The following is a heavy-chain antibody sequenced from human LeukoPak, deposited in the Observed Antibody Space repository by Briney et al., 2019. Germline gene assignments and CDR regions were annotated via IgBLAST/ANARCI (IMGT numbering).Heavy chain of an antibody. J-gene: IGHJ4*02. D-gene: IGHD6-13*01. Sequence: GGSLRLFCAASGFTFSSYAMSWVRQAPVKGPQSVSAISGSGGSTYYADSVKGRFTISRDNSKNTLYLQMNSLRAEDTAVYYCAKDSWEQQRGYFDYWGQGTLVTVSS. CDR1: GFTFSSYA. V-gene: IGHV3-23*01. CDR3: AKDSWEQQRGYFDY. CDR2: ISGSGGST.